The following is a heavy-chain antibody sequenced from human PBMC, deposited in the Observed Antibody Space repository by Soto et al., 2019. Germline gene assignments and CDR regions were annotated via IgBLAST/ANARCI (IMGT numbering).Heavy chain of an antibody. J-gene: IGHJ4*02. D-gene: IGHD2-2*01. Sequence: QLQLQESGPGLVKPSETLSLTCTVSGGSISSSSYYWAWVRQPPGKGLEWIGSVYYGGTTYYNPSLKSRVTISADTSKNQFSLKLSSVTAADTAVFYCARLIHCKTTSCYFDYWGQGTLVTVSS. CDR2: VYYGGTT. V-gene: IGHV4-39*01. CDR3: ARLIHCKTTSCYFDY. CDR1: GGSISSSSYY.